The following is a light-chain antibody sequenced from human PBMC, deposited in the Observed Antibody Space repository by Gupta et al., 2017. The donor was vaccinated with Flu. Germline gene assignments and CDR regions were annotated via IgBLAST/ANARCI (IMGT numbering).Light chain of an antibody. CDR3: QSYDIGLNGPYV. Sequence: QSVLTQPPSVSGAPGQRVTISCTGSSSDIGAGHGVHWYQQLPGTAPKLLIYGNSNRPSGVPDRFSVSKSGTSASLAVTGLQAEDEGDYYCQSYDIGLNGPYVFGTGTKVTVL. CDR1: SSDIGAGHG. J-gene: IGLJ1*01. V-gene: IGLV1-40*01. CDR2: GNS.